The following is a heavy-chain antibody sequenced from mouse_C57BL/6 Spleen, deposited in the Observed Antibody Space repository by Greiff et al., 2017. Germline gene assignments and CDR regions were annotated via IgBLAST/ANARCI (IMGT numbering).Heavy chain of an antibody. CDR1: GFTFSDYG. Sequence: EVKLVESGGGLVKPGGSLKLSCAASGFTFSDYGMHWVRQAPEKGLEWVAYISSGSSTIYYADTVKGRFTISRDNAKNTLFLQMTSLRSEDTAMYYCARDSNYVRFAYWGQGTLVTVSA. J-gene: IGHJ3*01. D-gene: IGHD2-5*01. CDR2: ISSGSSTI. V-gene: IGHV5-17*01. CDR3: ARDSNYVRFAY.